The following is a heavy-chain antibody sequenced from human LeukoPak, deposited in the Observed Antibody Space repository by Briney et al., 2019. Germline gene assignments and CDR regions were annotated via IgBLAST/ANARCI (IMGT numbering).Heavy chain of an antibody. CDR1: GFTVSSSY. CDR2: ISSSSSYI. CDR3: ARSLWYYYDSSGYYFFDY. Sequence: PGGSLRLSCAASGFTVSSSYMNWVRQAPGKGLEWVSSISSSSSYIYYADSVKDRFTISRDNAKNSLYLQMNSLGAEDTAVYYCARSLWYYYDSSGYYFFDYWGQGTLVTVSS. D-gene: IGHD3-22*01. V-gene: IGHV3-21*01. J-gene: IGHJ4*02.